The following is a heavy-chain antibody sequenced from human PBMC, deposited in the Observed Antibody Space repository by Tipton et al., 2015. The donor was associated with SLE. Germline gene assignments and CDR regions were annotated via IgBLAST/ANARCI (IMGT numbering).Heavy chain of an antibody. CDR2: VYSSGST. CDR1: GGSISGYY. J-gene: IGHJ2*01. V-gene: IGHV4-4*07. D-gene: IGHD1-26*01. Sequence: LRLSCTVSGGSISGYYWSWIRQPAGKGLEWIGRVYSSGSTIYNPSIKSRITLSLDTSKNQFYLRVNSVTAADTAVYYCARRGSWWYFDLWGRGTLVTVSS. CDR3: ARRGSWWYFDL.